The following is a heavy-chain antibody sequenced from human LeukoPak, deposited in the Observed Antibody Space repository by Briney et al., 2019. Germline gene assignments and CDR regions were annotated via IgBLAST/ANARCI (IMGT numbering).Heavy chain of an antibody. CDR3: ARVIATAGTSFDP. V-gene: IGHV1-8*02. Sequence: GASVKVSCKASGYTFTSYGISWVRQAPGHGLEWMGWMNPNSGNTGYAQKFQGRVTMTRNTSISTAYMELSSLRSEDTAVYYCARVIATAGTSFDPWGQGTLVTVSS. CDR1: GYTFTSYG. D-gene: IGHD6-13*01. J-gene: IGHJ5*02. CDR2: MNPNSGNT.